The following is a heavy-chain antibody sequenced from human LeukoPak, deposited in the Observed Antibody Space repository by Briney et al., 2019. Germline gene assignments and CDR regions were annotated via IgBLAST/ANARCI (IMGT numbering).Heavy chain of an antibody. D-gene: IGHD6-19*01. CDR2: FYPSGST. J-gene: IGHJ4*02. V-gene: IGHV4-4*07. CDR1: GGSINNYY. Sequence: TSETLSLTCTVSGGSINNYYWSWIRQPAGKGLEWIGRFYPSGSTNYNPSLKSRVTMSVDMSKNQFSLKLSSVTAADTAVYYCARGAVAARLYYFGYWGQGTLVTVSS. CDR3: ARGAVAARLYYFGY.